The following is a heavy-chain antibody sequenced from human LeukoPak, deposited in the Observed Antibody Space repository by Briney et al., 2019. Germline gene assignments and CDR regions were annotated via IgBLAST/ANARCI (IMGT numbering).Heavy chain of an antibody. D-gene: IGHD6-13*01. CDR2: IYTSGST. CDR3: ARDRQQQLVTNWFDP. V-gene: IGHV4-4*07. Sequence: SETLSLTCTVFGGSISSYYWSWIRQPAGKGLEWIGRIYTSGSTNYNPSLKSRVTMSVDTSKNQFSLKLSSVTAADTAVYYCARDRQQQLVTNWFDPWGQGTLVIVSS. J-gene: IGHJ5*02. CDR1: GGSISSYY.